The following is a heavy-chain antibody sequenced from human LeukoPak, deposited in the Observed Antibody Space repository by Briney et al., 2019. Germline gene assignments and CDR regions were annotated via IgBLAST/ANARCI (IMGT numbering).Heavy chain of an antibody. CDR1: GGSFSGYY. D-gene: IGHD3-22*01. J-gene: IGHJ3*02. V-gene: IGHV4-34*01. Sequence: SETLSLTCAVYGGSFSGYYWSWIRQPPGKGLEWIGEINHSGSTNYNPSLKSRVTISVDTSKNQFSLKLSSVTAADTAVYYCARYYDSSGYYPDAFDIWGQGTMVTVSS. CDR3: ARYYDSSGYYPDAFDI. CDR2: INHSGST.